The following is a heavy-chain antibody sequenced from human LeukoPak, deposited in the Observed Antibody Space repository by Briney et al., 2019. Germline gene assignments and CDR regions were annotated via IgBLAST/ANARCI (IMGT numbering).Heavy chain of an antibody. Sequence: ASVKVSCKASGYTFTGYHMHWVRRAPGQGLEWMGWINPNSGTTNYAQKFQGRVTMTRDTSISTVYMELSRLTSDDTALYYCARDLGSGWCLFDNWGQGTLVTVSS. V-gene: IGHV1-2*02. CDR3: ARDLGSGWCLFDN. CDR1: GYTFTGYH. D-gene: IGHD6-19*01. CDR2: INPNSGTT. J-gene: IGHJ4*02.